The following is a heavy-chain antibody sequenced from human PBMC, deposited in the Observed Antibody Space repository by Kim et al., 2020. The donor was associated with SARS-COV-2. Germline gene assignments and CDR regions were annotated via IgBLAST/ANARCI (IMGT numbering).Heavy chain of an antibody. V-gene: IGHV3-23*01. CDR1: GFTFTNFA. J-gene: IGHJ2*01. CDR3: AKVLIYGSGAFDL. CDR2: ISGSGSIT. D-gene: IGHD3-10*01. Sequence: GGSLRPSCAASGFTFTNFAMTWVRQAPGKGLEWVSAISGSGSITNYADSVKGRFTISRDNSKNTLYLQMNSLRAEDTAVYYCAKVLIYGSGAFDLWGRGT.